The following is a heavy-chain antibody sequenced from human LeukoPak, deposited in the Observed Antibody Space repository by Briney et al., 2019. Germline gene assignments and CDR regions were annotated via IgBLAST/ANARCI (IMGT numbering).Heavy chain of an antibody. CDR3: ARVNYDSSGYSYYYYHYMDV. CDR2: INSDGSST. V-gene: IGHV3-74*01. CDR1: GFTFSSYW. D-gene: IGHD3-22*01. Sequence: GGSLRLSCAASGFTFSSYWMHWVRQARGKGLVWVSRINSDGSSTTYADSVKGRFTISRDNAKNTVYLQMNSLRAEDTAIYYCARVNYDSSGYSYYYYHYMDVWGKGTTVTVSS. J-gene: IGHJ6*03.